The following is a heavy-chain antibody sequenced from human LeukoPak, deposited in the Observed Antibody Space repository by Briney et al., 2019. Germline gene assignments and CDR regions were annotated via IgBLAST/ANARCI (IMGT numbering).Heavy chain of an antibody. CDR2: INHSGST. Sequence: PSETLSFTCAVYGGSFSGYYWSWLRQPPGKGLEWIGEINHSGSTNYNPSLKSRVTISVDTSKNQFSLKLSSVTAADTAVYYCGIAAAGWEWSYWGQGTLVTVSS. J-gene: IGHJ4*02. D-gene: IGHD6-13*01. CDR1: GGSFSGYY. CDR3: GIAAAGWEWSY. V-gene: IGHV4-34*01.